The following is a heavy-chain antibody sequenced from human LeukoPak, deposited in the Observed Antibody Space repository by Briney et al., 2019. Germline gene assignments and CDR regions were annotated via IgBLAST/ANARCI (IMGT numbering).Heavy chain of an antibody. CDR3: ARDRAYCTNGVCYLDY. J-gene: IGHJ4*02. CDR2: ISSSSSYI. CDR1: GFTFSSYS. V-gene: IGHV3-21*01. D-gene: IGHD2-8*01. Sequence: GGSLRLSCAASGFTFSSYSMNWVRQALGKGLEWVSSISSSSSYIYYADSVKGRFTISRDNAKNSLYLQMNSLRAEDTAVYYCARDRAYCTNGVCYLDYWGQGTLVTVSS.